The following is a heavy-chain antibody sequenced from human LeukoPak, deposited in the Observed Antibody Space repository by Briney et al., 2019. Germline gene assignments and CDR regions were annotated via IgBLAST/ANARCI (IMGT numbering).Heavy chain of an antibody. D-gene: IGHD3-22*01. J-gene: IGHJ4*02. V-gene: IGHV1-18*01. CDR2: ISAYNGNT. CDR3: EGTYYYDSSDDY. Sequence: SAVKVSCKASGYTFTSYGISWVRQAPGQGLEWMGWISAYNGNTNYAQKLQGRVTMTTDTSTSTAYMDLRSLRSDDTAVYYCEGTYYYDSSDDYWGQGTLVTV. CDR1: GYTFTSYG.